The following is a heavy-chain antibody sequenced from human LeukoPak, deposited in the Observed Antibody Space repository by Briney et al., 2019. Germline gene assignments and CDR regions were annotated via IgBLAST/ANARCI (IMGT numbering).Heavy chain of an antibody. CDR3: ARVEQVATTLYYYYGMDV. CDR2: INTNTGNP. CDR1: GYTFASYA. D-gene: IGHD5-12*01. V-gene: IGHV7-4-1*02. J-gene: IGHJ6*02. Sequence: ASVKVSCKASGYTFASYAMNWVRQAPGQGLEWMGWINTNTGNPTYAQGFTGRFVFSLDTSVSTAYLQISSLKAEDTAVYYCARVEQVATTLYYYYGMDVWGQGTTVTVSS.